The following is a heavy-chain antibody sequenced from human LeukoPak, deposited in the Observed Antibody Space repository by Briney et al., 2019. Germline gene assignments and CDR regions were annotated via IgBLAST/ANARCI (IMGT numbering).Heavy chain of an antibody. CDR3: AGGHYDILTGPSGPPPYYYYGMDV. CDR1: GGSFSGYY. Sequence: PSETLSLTCAVYGGSFSGYYWSWIRQPPGKGLEWIGEINHSGSTNYNPSLKSRVTISVDTSKNQFSLKLSSVTAADTAVYYCAGGHYDILTGPSGPPPYYYYGMDVWGQGTTVTVSS. D-gene: IGHD3-9*01. V-gene: IGHV4-34*01. J-gene: IGHJ6*02. CDR2: INHSGST.